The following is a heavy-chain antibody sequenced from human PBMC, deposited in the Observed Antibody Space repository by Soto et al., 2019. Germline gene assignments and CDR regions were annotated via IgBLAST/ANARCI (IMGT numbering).Heavy chain of an antibody. Sequence: SGPTLVNPTQTLTVTCTFSGFSLITIGMCVSWIRPPPGKALEWLALIDWDDDKYYSTSLKTRLTISKDTSKNQVVLTMTNMDPVDTATYYCARSSIAARPGSYYFDYWGQGTLVTAPQ. V-gene: IGHV2-70*01. CDR1: GFSLITIGMC. CDR3: ARSSIAARPGSYYFDY. CDR2: IDWDDDK. J-gene: IGHJ4*02. D-gene: IGHD6-6*01.